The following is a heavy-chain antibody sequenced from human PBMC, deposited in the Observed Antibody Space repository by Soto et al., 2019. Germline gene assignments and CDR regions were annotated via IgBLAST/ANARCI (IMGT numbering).Heavy chain of an antibody. Sequence: PGGSLRLSCAASGFTFSSYAMSWVRQAPGKGLEWVSAISGSGGSTYYADSVKGRFTISRDNSKNTLYLQMNSLRAEDTAVYYCAKDRIEWQQLVPYFFDYWGQGTLVTGSS. CDR2: ISGSGGST. J-gene: IGHJ4*02. CDR1: GFTFSSYA. D-gene: IGHD6-13*01. V-gene: IGHV3-23*01. CDR3: AKDRIEWQQLVPYFFDY.